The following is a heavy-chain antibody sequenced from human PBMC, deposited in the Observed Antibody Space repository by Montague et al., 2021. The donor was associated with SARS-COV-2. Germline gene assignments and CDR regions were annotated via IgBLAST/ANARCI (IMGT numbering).Heavy chain of an antibody. J-gene: IGHJ1*01. D-gene: IGHD1-1*01. V-gene: IGHV4-39*07. Sequence: SETLSLTCTVSGGSISVSSYYWVWLRQPPGKGLEWIGSIYYGGTADYNPSLKSRVTISVDTSNNQFSLKLTSLTAADTAVYSCASSPLRTSGANWYDKYFQHWGQGTLVTVSS. CDR2: IYYGGTA. CDR1: GGSISVSSYY. CDR3: ASSPLRTSGANWYDKYFQH.